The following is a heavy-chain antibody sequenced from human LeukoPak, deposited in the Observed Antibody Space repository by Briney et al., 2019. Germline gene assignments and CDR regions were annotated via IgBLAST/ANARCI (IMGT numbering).Heavy chain of an antibody. Sequence: SETLSLTCAVSGGSFSGYYWSWIRQPPGKGLEWIGEINHSGGTNYNPSLKNGVTISVDTSKNQFSLKLSSVTAADTAVYYCARGYCSGGSCYLFDYWGQGTLVTVSS. V-gene: IGHV4-34*01. CDR2: INHSGGT. CDR3: ARGYCSGGSCYLFDY. J-gene: IGHJ4*02. CDR1: GGSFSGYY. D-gene: IGHD2-15*01.